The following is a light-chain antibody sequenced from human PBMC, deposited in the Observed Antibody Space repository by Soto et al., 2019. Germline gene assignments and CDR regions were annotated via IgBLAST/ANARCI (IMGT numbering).Light chain of an antibody. Sequence: DIQMTQSPSSVAASLGDSVTITCRASQDVQNWLAWYQHKPGEAPKLLIYGASSLYSGVPSRFSGSGSGTEFTLTINSLQPEDFATYYCQQSYSNPLTFGGGTKVEIK. CDR2: GAS. CDR3: QQSYSNPLT. CDR1: QDVQNW. V-gene: IGKV1-12*01. J-gene: IGKJ4*01.